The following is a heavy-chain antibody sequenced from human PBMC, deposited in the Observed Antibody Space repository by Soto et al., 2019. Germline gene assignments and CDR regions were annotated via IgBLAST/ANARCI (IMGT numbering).Heavy chain of an antibody. D-gene: IGHD3-10*01. CDR2: LSGTGDSR. J-gene: IGHJ4*02. Sequence: GGSLRLSCVASGFDSSQFAMSWVRQAPGKGLEWVSALSGTGDSRDYASSVQGRFTISRDDSRATLYLQMSRLRAEDTAVYYCAKDSGNYGSGSFSHWGQGTLVTVSS. CDR1: GFDSSQFA. V-gene: IGHV3-23*01. CDR3: AKDSGNYGSGSFSH.